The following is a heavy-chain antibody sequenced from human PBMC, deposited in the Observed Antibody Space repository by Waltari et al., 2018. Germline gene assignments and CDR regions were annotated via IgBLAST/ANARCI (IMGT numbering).Heavy chain of an antibody. CDR1: GDSMSSPDC. J-gene: IGHJ5*02. Sequence: QLQLQESGPGLVKPSGTLSLSCAVSGDSMSSPDCWSWVRQSPQKGLEWIGQVRGDRRTNYNPSFASRVTVSLDTSNNQFSLRVTSATAADTAVYYCARDRGRGLFLDTWGPGTLVTVS. CDR2: VRGDRRT. CDR3: ARDRGRGLFLDT. V-gene: IGHV4-4*02. D-gene: IGHD2-15*01.